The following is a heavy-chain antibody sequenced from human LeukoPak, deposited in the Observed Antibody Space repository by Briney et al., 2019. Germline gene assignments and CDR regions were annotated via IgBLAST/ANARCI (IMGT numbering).Heavy chain of an antibody. J-gene: IGHJ4*02. CDR3: ARDLNPLSIAVAGTLGY. Sequence: SETLSLTCTVSGGPISSYYWSWIRQPAGKGLEWIGRIYTSGSTNYNPSLKSRVTISVDKSKNQFSLKLSSVTAADTAVYYCARDLNPLSIAVAGTLGYWGQGTLVTVSS. CDR1: GGPISSYY. D-gene: IGHD6-19*01. CDR2: IYTSGST. V-gene: IGHV4-4*07.